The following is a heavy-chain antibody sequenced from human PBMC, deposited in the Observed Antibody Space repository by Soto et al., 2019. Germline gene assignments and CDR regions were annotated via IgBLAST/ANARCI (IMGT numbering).Heavy chain of an antibody. CDR1: GFSFSTYW. V-gene: IGHV3-74*01. CDR3: TRGLENYSYFDH. J-gene: IGHJ4*02. CDR2: INTDGSST. Sequence: EVQLVESGGGLVQPGGSLRLSCAASGFSFSTYWMHWVRQAPGKGLEWVSRINTDGSSTIYADSVQVRFTISRDNAKSTVYLPLTRLRAEDTAVYYCTRGLENYSYFDHWGQGILVTVSS. D-gene: IGHD1-7*01.